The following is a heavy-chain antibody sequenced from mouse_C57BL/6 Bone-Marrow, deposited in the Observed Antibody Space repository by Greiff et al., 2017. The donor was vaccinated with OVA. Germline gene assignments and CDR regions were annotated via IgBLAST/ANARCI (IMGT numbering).Heavy chain of an antibody. J-gene: IGHJ1*03. CDR3: ARSGYYGNYWYFDV. CDR1: GYTFTSYW. Sequence: VKLQQPGAELVEPGASVKLSCKASGYTFTSYWMHWVKQRPGRGLEWIGRIDPNSGGTKYNEKFKSKATLTVDKPSSTAYMQLSSLTSEDSAVYYCARSGYYGNYWYFDVWGTGTTVTVSS. D-gene: IGHD2-1*01. V-gene: IGHV1-72*01. CDR2: IDPNSGGT.